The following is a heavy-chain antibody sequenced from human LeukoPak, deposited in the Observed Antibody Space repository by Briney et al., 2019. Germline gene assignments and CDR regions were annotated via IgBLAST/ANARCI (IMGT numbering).Heavy chain of an antibody. Sequence: SETLSLTCTVSGGSISSSSYYWSWIRQPPGKGLEWIGSIYYSGSTYYNPSLKSRVTISVDTSKNQFSLKLSSVTAADTAVYYCARGSSGWSYYFDYWGQGTLVTVSS. J-gene: IGHJ4*02. CDR3: ARGSSGWSYYFDY. CDR1: GGSISSSSYY. CDR2: IYYSGST. V-gene: IGHV4-39*01. D-gene: IGHD6-19*01.